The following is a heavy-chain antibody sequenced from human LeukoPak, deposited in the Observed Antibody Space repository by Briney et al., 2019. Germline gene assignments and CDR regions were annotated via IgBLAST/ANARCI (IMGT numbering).Heavy chain of an antibody. Sequence: SETLSLTCTVSGGSISSSNYYWGWIRQPPGKGLEWIGSIYYSGITYYNPSLKSRVTISVETSNDQFSLKLSSVTAADTAMYYCARLLIYCSSTSCHFDYWGQGTLVTVSS. CDR3: ARLLIYCSSTSCHFDY. D-gene: IGHD2-2*01. V-gene: IGHV4-39*01. J-gene: IGHJ4*02. CDR2: IYYSGIT. CDR1: GGSISSSNYY.